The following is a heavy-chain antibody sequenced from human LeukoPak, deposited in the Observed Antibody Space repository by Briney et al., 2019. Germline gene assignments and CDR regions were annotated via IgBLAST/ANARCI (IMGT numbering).Heavy chain of an antibody. Sequence: GESLKISCKGSGYSFTSYWIGWVRQMPGKGLEWMGIIYPGDSDTRYSPSSQGQVTISADKSISTAYLQWSSLKASDTAMHYCARRLSDSGSNPWGQGTLVTVSS. V-gene: IGHV5-51*01. D-gene: IGHD1-26*01. CDR3: ARRLSDSGSNP. CDR1: GYSFTSYW. J-gene: IGHJ5*02. CDR2: IYPGDSDT.